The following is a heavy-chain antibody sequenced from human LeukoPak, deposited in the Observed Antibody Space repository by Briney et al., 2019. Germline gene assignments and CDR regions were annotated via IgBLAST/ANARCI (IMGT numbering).Heavy chain of an antibody. CDR2: IKQDGSEK. D-gene: IGHD2-2*01. Sequence: PGGSLRLSCAASGFTFSSYWMTWVRQAPGKGLEWVANIKQDGSEKYYVDSVKGRFTISRDNAKNSLYLQMNSLRAEDTAVYYCATTTRSSSWDYWGQGTLVTVSS. V-gene: IGHV3-7*01. J-gene: IGHJ4*02. CDR3: ATTTRSSSWDY. CDR1: GFTFSSYW.